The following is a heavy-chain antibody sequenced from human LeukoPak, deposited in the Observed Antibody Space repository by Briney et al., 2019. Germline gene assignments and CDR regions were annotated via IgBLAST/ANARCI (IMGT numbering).Heavy chain of an antibody. CDR1: GYTLTELS. J-gene: IGHJ3*02. CDR3: ATGYAVVVTAIDAFDI. V-gene: IGHV1-24*01. D-gene: IGHD2-21*02. CDR2: FDPEDGET. Sequence: ASVKVSCKVSGYTLTELSMHWVRQAPGKGLEWMGGFDPEDGETIYAQKFQGRVTMTEDTSTDTAYMELSSLRSEDTAVYYCATGYAVVVTAIDAFDIWGQGTMVTVSS.